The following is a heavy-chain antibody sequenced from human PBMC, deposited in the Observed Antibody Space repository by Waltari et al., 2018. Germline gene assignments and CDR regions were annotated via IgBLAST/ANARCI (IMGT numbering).Heavy chain of an antibody. CDR3: ATYIGASIGTAAFDV. CDR1: GGSITSNRHY. CDR2: ISYSGAT. V-gene: IGHV4-39*01. D-gene: IGHD3-16*01. J-gene: IGHJ3*01. Sequence: QLHLQESGPGLVKPSDTLSVTSSVSGGSITSNRHYWAWIRQPPGKGLEWTATISYSGATYNNPSLKSRVTISVDTSKNQFSLKLCSVTAADTAVYYCATYIGASIGTAAFDVWGQGTMVTVSS.